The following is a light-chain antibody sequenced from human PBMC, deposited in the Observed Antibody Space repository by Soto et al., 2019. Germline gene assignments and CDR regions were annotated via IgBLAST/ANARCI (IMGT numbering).Light chain of an antibody. V-gene: IGKV3-20*01. CDR3: QQYGSSPRA. J-gene: IGKJ4*01. CDR1: QSVRSNY. Sequence: EIVLTQSPGTLSLSPGEMAALSCSSSQSVRSNYLAWYQQKPGRAPRLLIYGASSRATGIPDRFSGSGSGTDFTLTISRLEPEDFAVYYCQQYGSSPRAFGRGTKVDIK. CDR2: GAS.